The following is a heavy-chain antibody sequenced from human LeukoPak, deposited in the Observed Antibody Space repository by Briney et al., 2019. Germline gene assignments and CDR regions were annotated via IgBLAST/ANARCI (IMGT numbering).Heavy chain of an antibody. V-gene: IGHV3-11*01. D-gene: IGHD2-2*01. Sequence: GGSLKLSCAASGFTFRYYYIAWVRQAPGQGLEWVAYISNTGSTIYYADPVKGRFTISTDKSKKSPYLEIKRLRAEDTAVYDWARGVSPHYAPPYACYICGQGKIVTVSS. J-gene: IGHJ3*02. CDR3: ARGVSPHYAPPYACYI. CDR1: GFTFRYYY. CDR2: ISNTGSTI.